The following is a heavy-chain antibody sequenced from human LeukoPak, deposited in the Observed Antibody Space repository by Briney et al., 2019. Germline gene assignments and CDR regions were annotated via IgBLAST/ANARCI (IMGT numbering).Heavy chain of an antibody. CDR2: MSSGSTYI. Sequence: PGGSLRLSCAASGFTFSSYAMTWVRQAPGKGLEWVSSMSSGSTYIYYADSVRGRFTISRDNAKNSLYLVMNSLRAEDTAVYYCASKYSGRSKKFYYFDYWGQGTLVTVSS. J-gene: IGHJ4*02. CDR3: ASKYSGRSKKFYYFDY. V-gene: IGHV3-21*06. D-gene: IGHD1-26*01. CDR1: GFTFSSYA.